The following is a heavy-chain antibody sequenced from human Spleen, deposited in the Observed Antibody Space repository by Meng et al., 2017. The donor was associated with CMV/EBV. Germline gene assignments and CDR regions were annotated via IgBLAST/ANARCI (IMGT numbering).Heavy chain of an antibody. CDR3: GKGIAAAGSGTHYYYGVDV. CDR1: GYTFTGYD. V-gene: IGHV1-8*01. J-gene: IGHJ6*02. Sequence: ASVKVSCKASGYTFTGYDINWVRQATGQGLEWMGWMNPESGNRGYAQKFQGRVTFTADKSTSTAYMEVTSLKSEDTAVYYCGKGIAAAGSGTHYYYGVDVWGQGTTVTVSS. CDR2: MNPESGNR. D-gene: IGHD6-13*01.